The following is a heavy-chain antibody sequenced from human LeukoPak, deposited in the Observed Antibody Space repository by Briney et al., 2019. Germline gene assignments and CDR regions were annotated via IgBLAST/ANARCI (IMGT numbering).Heavy chain of an antibody. D-gene: IGHD3-9*01. CDR3: ARAAPLDYFDPTGYSTYYFDY. J-gene: IGHJ4*02. CDR1: GGSISSSSYY. CDR2: IYSGGST. V-gene: IGHV3-53*01. Sequence: ETLSLTCTVSGGSISSSSYYWGWIRQPPGKGLEWVSVIYSGGSTYYADSVKGRFTISRDNSKNTLYLQMNSLRAEDTAFYYCARAAPLDYFDPTGYSTYYFDYWGQGTLVTVSS.